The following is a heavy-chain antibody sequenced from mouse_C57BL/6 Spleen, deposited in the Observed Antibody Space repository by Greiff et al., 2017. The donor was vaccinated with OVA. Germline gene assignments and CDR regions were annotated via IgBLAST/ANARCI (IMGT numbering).Heavy chain of an antibody. CDR1: GFTFSDAW. Sequence: EVKVEESGGGLVQPGGSMKLSCAASGFTFSDAWMDWVRQSPEKGLEWVAEIRNKANNHATYYAETVKGRFTISRDDSKSSVYLQMNILRPEDTCIYYCTRPYSPLYYAMDYWGQGTSVTVSS. CDR3: TRPYSPLYYAMDY. J-gene: IGHJ4*01. CDR2: IRNKANNHAT. V-gene: IGHV6-6*01. D-gene: IGHD1-1*01.